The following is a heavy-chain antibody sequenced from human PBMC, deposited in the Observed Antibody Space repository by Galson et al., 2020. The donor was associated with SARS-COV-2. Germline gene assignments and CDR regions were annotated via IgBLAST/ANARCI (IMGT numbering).Heavy chain of an antibody. D-gene: IGHD6-13*01. J-gene: IGHJ1*01. CDR3: ASHVRGSSRWSAEYFQH. CDR1: GGPTTSQSYY. Sequence: ASETLSLTCTVSGGPTTSQSYYWAWIRLPPGKGREWIGTIDYRGSTYYNPSLKSRVTISLDTSKNQFSLKLTSLTAADTAVYCCASHVRGSSRWSAEYFQHWGPGSLVTVSS. CDR2: IDYRGST. V-gene: IGHV4-39*01.